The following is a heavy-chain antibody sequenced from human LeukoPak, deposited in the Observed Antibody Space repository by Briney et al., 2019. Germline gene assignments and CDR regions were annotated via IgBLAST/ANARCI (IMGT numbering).Heavy chain of an antibody. CDR2: ISAYNGNK. D-gene: IGHD5/OR15-5a*01. CDR3: ARVSRRYYFDY. Sequence: ASVTVSCKGCGYTFISYGIRWVRQPPGKGLEWVGWISAYNGNKNYAQKLQGRGNMTTDTSKRPAYMELRGLRSDDSAVYYCARVSRRYYFDYWGQGTLVTVSS. CDR1: GYTFISYG. V-gene: IGHV1-18*01. J-gene: IGHJ4*02.